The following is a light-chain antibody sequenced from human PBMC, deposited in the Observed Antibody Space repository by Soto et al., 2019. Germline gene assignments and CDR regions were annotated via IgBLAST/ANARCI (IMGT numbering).Light chain of an antibody. CDR2: GNI. J-gene: IGLJ3*02. CDR1: SSNMGAGYD. CDR3: QSYDDTLGGSMV. V-gene: IGLV1-40*01. Sequence: QAVVTQPPSVSGAPGQRVTISCFGSSSNMGAGYDVHWYQQLPGTAPKLLIYGNINRPSGVPDRFSGSKSDTSASLAITGLQAADEADYYCQSYDDTLGGSMVFGGGTKLTVL.